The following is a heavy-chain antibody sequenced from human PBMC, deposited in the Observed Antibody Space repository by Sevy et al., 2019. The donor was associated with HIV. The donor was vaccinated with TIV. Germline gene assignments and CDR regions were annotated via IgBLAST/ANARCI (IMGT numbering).Heavy chain of an antibody. D-gene: IGHD1-26*01. Sequence: SETLSLTCAVSGYSISSGYYWGWIRQPPGKGLEWIGSIYHSGSTYYNPSLKSRVTISVDTSKNQFSLKLSSVTAADTAVYYCAGNADTGELPLDYWGQGTLVTVSS. CDR3: AGNADTGELPLDY. CDR2: IYHSGST. V-gene: IGHV4-38-2*01. J-gene: IGHJ4*02. CDR1: GYSISSGYY.